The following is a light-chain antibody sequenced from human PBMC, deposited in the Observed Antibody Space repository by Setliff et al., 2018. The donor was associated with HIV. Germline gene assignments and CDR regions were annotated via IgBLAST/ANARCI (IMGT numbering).Light chain of an antibody. CDR3: GSYTSTTSYV. J-gene: IGLJ1*01. CDR2: EVS. CDR1: SSDVGGYKF. Sequence: QSVLAQHASVSGSPGQSITISCTGTSSDVGGYKFVSWYQQHPGKAPKLMIYEVSNRPSGVSDRFSGSKSGSTASLTISGLQAEDEADYYCGSYTSTTSYVFGSGTKVTVL. V-gene: IGLV2-14*01.